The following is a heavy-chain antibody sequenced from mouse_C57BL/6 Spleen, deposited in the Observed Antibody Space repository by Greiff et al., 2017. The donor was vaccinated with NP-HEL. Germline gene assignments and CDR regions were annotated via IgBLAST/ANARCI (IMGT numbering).Heavy chain of an antibody. D-gene: IGHD1-1*02. J-gene: IGHJ4*01. Sequence: EVMLVESGGGLVKPGGSLKLSCAASGFTFSSYAMSWVRQTPEKRLEWVATISDGGSYTYYPDNVKGRFTISRDNAKNNLYLQMSHLKSEDTAMYYCARDTMGYAMDYWGQGTSVTVSS. V-gene: IGHV5-4*01. CDR2: ISDGGSYT. CDR1: GFTFSSYA. CDR3: ARDTMGYAMDY.